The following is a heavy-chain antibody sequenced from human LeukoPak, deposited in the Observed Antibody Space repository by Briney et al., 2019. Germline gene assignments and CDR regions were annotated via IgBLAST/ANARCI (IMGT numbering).Heavy chain of an antibody. Sequence: GESLKISCKGSGYSFTSYWIGWVRQMPGKGLEWMGIIYPGDSDTRYGPSFQGQVTISADKSISTAYLQWSSLKASDTAMYYCARHRNYDFWSGYYAIDYWGQGTLVTVSS. D-gene: IGHD3-3*01. J-gene: IGHJ4*02. V-gene: IGHV5-51*01. CDR3: ARHRNYDFWSGYYAIDY. CDR2: IYPGDSDT. CDR1: GYSFTSYW.